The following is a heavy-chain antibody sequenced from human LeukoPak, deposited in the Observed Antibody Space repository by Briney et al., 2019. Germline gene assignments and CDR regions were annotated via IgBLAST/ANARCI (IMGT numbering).Heavy chain of an antibody. CDR2: INHSGST. J-gene: IGHJ5*02. CDR1: GGSFSGYY. V-gene: IGHV4-34*01. CDR3: ARAQSRDQQWLGWFDP. D-gene: IGHD6-19*01. Sequence: SETLSLTCAVYGGSFSGYYWSWIRQPPGKGLEWIGEINHSGSTNYNPSLKSRVTISVDTSKNQFSLKLSSVTAADTAVCYCARAQSRDQQWLGWFDPWGQGTLVTVSS.